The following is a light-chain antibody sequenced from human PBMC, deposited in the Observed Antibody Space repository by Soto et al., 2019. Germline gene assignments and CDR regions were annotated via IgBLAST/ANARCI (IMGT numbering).Light chain of an antibody. CDR3: QQRSNWPRGLT. CDR1: QSVRNY. Sequence: EIVLTQSPATLSLSPGERATLSCRASQSVRNYLSWYQQKPGQTPRLLISDASNRATGIPARFSGSGSGTDFTLTISSLEPEDCAVYYCQQRSNWPRGLTFGGGTKVEIK. J-gene: IGKJ4*01. CDR2: DAS. V-gene: IGKV3-11*01.